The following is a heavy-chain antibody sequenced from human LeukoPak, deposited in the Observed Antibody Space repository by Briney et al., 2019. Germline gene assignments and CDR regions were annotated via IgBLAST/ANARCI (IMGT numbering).Heavy chain of an antibody. CDR3: ARAATDIVVVPAAMVDYFDY. J-gene: IGHJ4*02. V-gene: IGHV4-4*07. CDR1: GGSISSYY. CDR2: IYTSGST. D-gene: IGHD2-2*01. Sequence: PSETLSLTCTVSGGSISSYYWSWIRQPAGKGLEWIGRIYTSGSTNYNPSLKSRVTMSVDTSKNQFSLKLSSVTAADTAVYYCARAATDIVVVPAAMVDYFDYWGQGTLVTVSS.